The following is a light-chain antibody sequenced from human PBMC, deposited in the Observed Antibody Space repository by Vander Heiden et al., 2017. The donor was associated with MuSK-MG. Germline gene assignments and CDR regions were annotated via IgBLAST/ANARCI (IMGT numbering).Light chain of an antibody. Sequence: IQMTQSPSSLSAPVGDRITISCQASQAIDYYVNWYQHKTGKAPSLLIYDASNLERGVPSRFSGSRSGTDFTLTISSLRPEDTATYFCQQYHSHPPTFGQGTKLEI. CDR2: DAS. CDR1: QAIDYY. V-gene: IGKV1-33*01. CDR3: QQYHSHPPT. J-gene: IGKJ2*01.